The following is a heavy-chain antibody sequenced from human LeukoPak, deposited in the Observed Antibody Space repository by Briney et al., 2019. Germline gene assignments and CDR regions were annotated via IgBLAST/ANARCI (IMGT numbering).Heavy chain of an antibody. CDR2: INWNGGST. J-gene: IGHJ4*02. V-gene: IGHV3-20*04. CDR1: GFTFDDYG. CDR3: ARGIRGYNKKSIYYFDY. D-gene: IGHD5-24*01. Sequence: GGSLRLSCAASGFTFDDYGMSWVRQAPGKGLEWVSGINWNGGSTGYADSVKGRFTISRDNAKNSLYLQTNSLRAEDTALYYCARGIRGYNKKSIYYFDYWGQGTLVTVSS.